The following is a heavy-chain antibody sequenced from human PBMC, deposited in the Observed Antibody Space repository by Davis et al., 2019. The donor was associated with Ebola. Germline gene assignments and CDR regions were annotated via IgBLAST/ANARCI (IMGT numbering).Heavy chain of an antibody. CDR2: VHYGGST. Sequence: SETLSLTCTVSGGSIRSHYWSWIRQPPGKGLEWIGYVHYGGSTNYNPSLKSRVTISVDTSKNQFSLKLSSVTAADTAVYYCASIMGLRDYWGQGTLVTVSS. D-gene: IGHD1-26*01. V-gene: IGHV4-59*08. J-gene: IGHJ4*02. CDR1: GGSIRSHY. CDR3: ASIMGLRDY.